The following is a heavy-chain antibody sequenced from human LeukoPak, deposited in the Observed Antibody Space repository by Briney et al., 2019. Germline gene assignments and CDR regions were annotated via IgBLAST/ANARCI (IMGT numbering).Heavy chain of an antibody. CDR1: GFTFSSYA. CDR3: AKVSGYGVAGTGFDY. CDR2: ISGSGGST. Sequence: GGSLRLSCAASGFTFSSYAMSWVRQAPGKGLEWVSAISGSGGSTYYADSVKGRFTISRGNSKNTLYLQMNSLRAEDTAVYYCAKVSGYGVAGTGFDYWGQGTLVTVSS. D-gene: IGHD6-19*01. J-gene: IGHJ4*02. V-gene: IGHV3-23*01.